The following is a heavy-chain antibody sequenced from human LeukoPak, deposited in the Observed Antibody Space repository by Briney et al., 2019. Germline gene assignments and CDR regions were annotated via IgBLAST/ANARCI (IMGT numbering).Heavy chain of an antibody. V-gene: IGHV1-69*05. CDR1: GGSFITYA. Sequence: SVKVSCKASGGSFITYAISWGLQAPGQRLEWRGGIIPIFGTANYAQKFQGRVTITTDESTSTAYMAPSSLRSEDTAVYYCARAYGGNSVDGYFQHWGQGTLVTVSS. D-gene: IGHD4-23*01. J-gene: IGHJ1*01. CDR3: ARAYGGNSVDGYFQH. CDR2: IIPIFGTA.